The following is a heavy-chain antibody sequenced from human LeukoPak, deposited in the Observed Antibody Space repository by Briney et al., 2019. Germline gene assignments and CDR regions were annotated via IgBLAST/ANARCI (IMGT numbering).Heavy chain of an antibody. CDR1: GFTFSSYG. CDR2: ISYDGSNK. J-gene: IGHJ4*02. Sequence: GGSLRLSCAASGFTFSSYGMHWVRQASGKGLEWVAVISYDGSNKYYADSVKGRFTISRDNSKNTLYLQMNSLRAEDTAVYYCANDRYYGSGSPFDYWGQGTLVTVSS. V-gene: IGHV3-30*18. CDR3: ANDRYYGSGSPFDY. D-gene: IGHD3-10*01.